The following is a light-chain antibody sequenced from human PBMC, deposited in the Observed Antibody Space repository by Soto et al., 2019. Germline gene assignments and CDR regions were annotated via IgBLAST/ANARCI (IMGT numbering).Light chain of an antibody. J-gene: IGKJ2*01. CDR3: QQSYSTPYT. CDR1: QSISSY. V-gene: IGKV1-39*01. Sequence: DIQITQSPSSLSVSVVDRVTITCRASQSISSYLDWYQQKPGKAPKLLIYAASRLQSGVTSRLSGSGSGTDFTLTISSLQPEDWATYYCQQSYSTPYTFGQGTKLESK. CDR2: AAS.